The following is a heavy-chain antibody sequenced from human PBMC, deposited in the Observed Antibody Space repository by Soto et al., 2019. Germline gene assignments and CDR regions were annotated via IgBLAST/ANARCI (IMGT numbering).Heavy chain of an antibody. V-gene: IGHV5-51*01. J-gene: IGHJ5*02. CDR3: ARTTGRHHLVRYNWFDP. D-gene: IGHD6-13*01. CDR2: IYPGDSDT. Sequence: GESLKISCKGSGYSFTNYWIGWVRQMPGKGLEWMGIIYPGDSDTRYSPSFQGQVTISADKSISTAYLQWSSLKASDTAMYYCARTTGRHHLVRYNWFDPWGQGTLVTVSS. CDR1: GYSFTNYW.